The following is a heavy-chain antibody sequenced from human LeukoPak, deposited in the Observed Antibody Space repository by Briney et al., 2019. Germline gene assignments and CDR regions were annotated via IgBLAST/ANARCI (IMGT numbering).Heavy chain of an antibody. V-gene: IGHV4-59*01. CDR1: GGSISSYY. Sequence: SETLSLTCTVSGGSISSYYWSWLRQPPGKGLEWIGYIYYSGSTNYNPSLKSRVTISVDTSKNQFSLKLSSVTAADTAVYYCARHHCSSTSCYPLFDYWGQGTLVTVSS. CDR3: ARHHCSSTSCYPLFDY. D-gene: IGHD2-2*01. CDR2: IYYSGST. J-gene: IGHJ4*02.